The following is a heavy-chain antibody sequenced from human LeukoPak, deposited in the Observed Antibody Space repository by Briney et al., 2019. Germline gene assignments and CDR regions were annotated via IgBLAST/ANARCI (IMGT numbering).Heavy chain of an antibody. CDR1: GGSVSSDNYY. CDR2: IYYSGST. D-gene: IGHD6-19*01. J-gene: IGHJ4*02. V-gene: IGHV4-61*01. CDR3: AKGGHSSGWYHDY. Sequence: PSEALSLTCTVSGGSVSSDNYYWSWIRQPPGRGLEWIGYIYYSGSTNYNPSLKSRVTISVDTSKNQFSLKLSSVTAADTAVNYCAKGGHSSGWYHDYWGQGTLVTVSA.